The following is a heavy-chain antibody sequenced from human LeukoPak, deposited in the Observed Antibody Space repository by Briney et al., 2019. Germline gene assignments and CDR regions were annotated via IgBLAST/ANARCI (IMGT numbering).Heavy chain of an antibody. CDR2: IYNSGST. J-gene: IGHJ4*02. CDR1: GGSIRSYY. D-gene: IGHD6-13*01. Sequence: SDTLSLTCTVSGGSIRSYYWSWIRQPPGKGLEWIGYIYNSGSTNYNPSLKSRVIISGDTSKNQFSLKLSSVTAADTAVYYCARQGGYSSSPDFWGQGTLVTVSA. V-gene: IGHV4-59*08. CDR3: ARQGGYSSSPDF.